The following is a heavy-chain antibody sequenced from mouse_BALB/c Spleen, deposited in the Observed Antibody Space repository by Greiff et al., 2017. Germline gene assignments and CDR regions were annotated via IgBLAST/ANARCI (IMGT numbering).Heavy chain of an antibody. CDR1: GFTFSSFG. D-gene: IGHD1-1*01. J-gene: IGHJ4*01. V-gene: IGHV5-17*02. Sequence: EVQLVESGGGLVQPGGSRKLSCAASGFTFSSFGMHWVRQAPEKGLEWVAYISSGSSTIYYADTVKGRFTISRDNPKNTLFLQMTSLRSEDTAMYYCARPYGSSYAMDYWGQGTSVTVSS. CDR2: ISSGSSTI. CDR3: ARPYGSSYAMDY.